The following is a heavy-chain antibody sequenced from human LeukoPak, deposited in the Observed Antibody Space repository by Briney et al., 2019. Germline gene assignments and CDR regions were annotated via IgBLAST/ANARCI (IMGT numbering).Heavy chain of an antibody. Sequence: ASVKVSCKASGYTFTSYGISWVRQAPGQGLEWMGWISAYNGNTNYAQKLQGRVTMTTDTSTSTAYMELRSLRSDDTAVYYCALWDIVVVPAATYFDYWGQGTLVTVSS. CDR2: ISAYNGNT. CDR1: GYTFTSYG. CDR3: ALWDIVVVPAATYFDY. V-gene: IGHV1-18*01. J-gene: IGHJ4*02. D-gene: IGHD2-2*01.